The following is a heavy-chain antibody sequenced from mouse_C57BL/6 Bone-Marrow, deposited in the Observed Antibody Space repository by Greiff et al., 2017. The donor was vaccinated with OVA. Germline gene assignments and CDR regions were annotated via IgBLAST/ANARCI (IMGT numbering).Heavy chain of an antibody. D-gene: IGHD2-2*01. CDR2: IDPNSGGT. CDR3: ARTYGYGGYYFDY. Sequence: QVQLKQPGAELVKPGASVKLSCKASGYTFTSYWMHWVKQRPGRGLEWIGRIDPNSGGTKYNEKFKSKATLTVDKPSSTAYMQLSSLTSEDSAVYYCARTYGYGGYYFDYWGQGTTLTVSS. V-gene: IGHV1-72*01. CDR1: GYTFTSYW. J-gene: IGHJ2*01.